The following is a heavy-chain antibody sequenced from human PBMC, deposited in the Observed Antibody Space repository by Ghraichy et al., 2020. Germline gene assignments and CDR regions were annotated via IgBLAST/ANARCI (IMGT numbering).Heavy chain of an antibody. CDR1: GFSFSGYS. D-gene: IGHD4-23*01. V-gene: IGHV3-48*02. CDR3: ARGSTVVRFYYYNGTDV. CDR2: ITSSSRTT. Sequence: GVLRLSCVGSGFSFSGYSMNWVRQSPGKGLEWIAYITSSSRTTSYADSVKGRFTISRDNAHNSLYLQMNSLRDEDTAVYYCARGSTVVRFYYYNGTDVWGQGTTVTVSS. J-gene: IGHJ6*02.